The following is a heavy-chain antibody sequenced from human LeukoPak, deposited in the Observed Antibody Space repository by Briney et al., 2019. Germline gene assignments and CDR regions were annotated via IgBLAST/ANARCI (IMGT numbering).Heavy chain of an antibody. D-gene: IGHD6-6*01. V-gene: IGHV1-2*06. J-gene: IGHJ4*02. CDR3: AGGSESRQLVLSDYFDY. CDR2: INPNSGGT. CDR1: GYTFTGYY. Sequence: ASVKVSCKASGYTFTGYYMHWVRQAPGQGLEWMGRINPNSGGTNYAQKFQGRVTMTRDTSISTAYMELSRLRSDDTAVYYCAGGSESRQLVLSDYFDYWGQGTLVTVSS.